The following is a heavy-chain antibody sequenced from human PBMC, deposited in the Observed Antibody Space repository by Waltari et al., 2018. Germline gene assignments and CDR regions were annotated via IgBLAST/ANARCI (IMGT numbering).Heavy chain of an antibody. CDR1: GGSISSCGYY. J-gene: IGHJ4*02. CDR2: IYYSGST. CDR3: AKDSIRVVGAPLGY. Sequence: QVQLQESGPGLVKPSQTLSLTCTVSGGSISSCGYYWSWIRQHPGKGLEWIGYIYYSGSTYYNPSLKSRVTISVDTSKNQFSLKLSSVTAEDTAVYYCAKDSIRVVGAPLGYWGQGTLVTVSS. D-gene: IGHD1-26*01. V-gene: IGHV4-31*03.